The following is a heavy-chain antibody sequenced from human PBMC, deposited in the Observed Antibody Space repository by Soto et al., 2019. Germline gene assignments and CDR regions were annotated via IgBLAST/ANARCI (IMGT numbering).Heavy chain of an antibody. Sequence: GGSLRLSCAASGFAFSSYGMHWVRQAPGKGLEWVAVISYDGSNKYYADSVKGRFTISRDNSKNTLYLQMNSLRAEDTAVYYCAIVLGGFGAFIVFVPALYVMAVGAQGPTVTV. D-gene: IGHD2-2*01. CDR3: AIVLGGFGAFIVFVPALYVMAV. CDR1: GFAFSSYG. J-gene: IGHJ6*02. CDR2: ISYDGSNK. V-gene: IGHV3-30*03.